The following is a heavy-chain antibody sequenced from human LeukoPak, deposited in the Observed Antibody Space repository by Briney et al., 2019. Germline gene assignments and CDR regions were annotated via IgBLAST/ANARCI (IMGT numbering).Heavy chain of an antibody. CDR2: IYYSGST. CDR1: GGSISSGGYY. D-gene: IGHD5-18*01. Sequence: SETLSLTCTVSGGSISSGGYYWSWIRQHPGKGLEWIGYIYYSGSTYYDPSLKSRVTISVDTSKNQFSLKLSSVTAADTAVYYCARSQSGYSYGYEFDPWGQGTLVTVSS. CDR3: ARSQSGYSYGYEFDP. J-gene: IGHJ5*02. V-gene: IGHV4-31*03.